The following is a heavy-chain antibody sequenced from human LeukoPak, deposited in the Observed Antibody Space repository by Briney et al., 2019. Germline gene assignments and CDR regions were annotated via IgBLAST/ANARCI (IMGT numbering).Heavy chain of an antibody. CDR3: ASQTYYYGSGSYPDYWFDP. D-gene: IGHD3-10*01. CDR2: ISAYNGNT. J-gene: IGHJ5*02. Sequence: ASVKVSCKASGYTFTSYGISWVRQAPGQGLEGMGWISAYNGNTNYAQKLQGRVTMTTDTSTSTAYMELRSLRSDDTAVYYCASQTYYYGSGSYPDYWFDPWGQGTLVTVSS. CDR1: GYTFTSYG. V-gene: IGHV1-18*01.